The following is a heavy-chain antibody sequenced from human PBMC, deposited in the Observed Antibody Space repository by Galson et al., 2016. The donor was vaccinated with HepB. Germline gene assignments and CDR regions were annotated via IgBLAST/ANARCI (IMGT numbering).Heavy chain of an antibody. V-gene: IGHV3-30*18. CDR1: GFTFSGYG. CDR3: AKGAAAGYYYYYMDV. Sequence: SLRLSCAASGFTFSGYGMYWVRQAPGKGLQWVAVISYDGGNKYYADSVKGRFTIARDNSKDTLYLQMNSLRAEDTAVYYCAKGAAAGYYYYYMDVWGKGTTVTVSS. D-gene: IGHD6-13*01. CDR2: ISYDGGNK. J-gene: IGHJ6*03.